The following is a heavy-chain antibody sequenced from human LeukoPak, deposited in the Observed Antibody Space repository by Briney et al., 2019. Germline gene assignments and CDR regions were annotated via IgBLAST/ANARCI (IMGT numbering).Heavy chain of an antibody. D-gene: IGHD6-13*01. J-gene: IGHJ5*02. CDR2: MNPNSGNT. CDR3: ARDRRGKTAGILNWFDP. V-gene: IGHV1-8*01. Sequence: GASVKVFCKASGYTFTSYDINWVRQATGQGLEWMGWMNPNSGNTGYAQKFQGRVTMTRNTSISTAYMELSSLRSEDTAVYYCARDRRGKTAGILNWFDPWGQGTLVTVSS. CDR1: GYTFTSYD.